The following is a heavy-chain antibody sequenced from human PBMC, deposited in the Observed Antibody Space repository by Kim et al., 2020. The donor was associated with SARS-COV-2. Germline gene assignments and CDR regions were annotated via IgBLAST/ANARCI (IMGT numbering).Heavy chain of an antibody. J-gene: IGHJ5*02. V-gene: IGHV4-39*07. Sequence: SETLSLTCTVSGGSISSSSYYWGWIRQPPGKGLEWIGSIYYSGSTYYNPSLKSRVTISVDTSKNQFSLKLSSVTAADTAVYYCARAGYSSGWVSRETNWFDPWGQGTLVTVSS. CDR1: GGSISSSSYY. CDR3: ARAGYSSGWVSRETNWFDP. D-gene: IGHD6-19*01. CDR2: IYYSGST.